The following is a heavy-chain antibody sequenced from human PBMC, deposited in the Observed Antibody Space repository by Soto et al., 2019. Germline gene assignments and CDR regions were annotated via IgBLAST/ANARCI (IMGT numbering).Heavy chain of an antibody. CDR1: GGTFNNYA. CDR3: ASFDGTLVRGGRSSPYEMDV. V-gene: IGHV1-69*01. Sequence: QVLLVQSGPEVKKPRSSVKVSCKASGGTFNNYAINWVRQAPGKGLEWTGGIIPTFGTGNHAQKFQGRVTITADESTATAYMELNSLRSEDTAIYYCASFDGTLVRGGRSSPYEMDVWGQGTTVIVSS. CDR2: IIPTFGTG. J-gene: IGHJ6*02. D-gene: IGHD3-10*01.